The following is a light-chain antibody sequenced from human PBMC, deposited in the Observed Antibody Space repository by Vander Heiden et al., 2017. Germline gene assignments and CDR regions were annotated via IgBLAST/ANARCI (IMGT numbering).Light chain of an antibody. CDR3: QQYYSTPFT. CDR1: QSVLYSSNNKNY. V-gene: IGKV4-1*01. Sequence: DIVMTQSPDSLAVSLGERAPINCKSSQSVLYSSNNKNYLAWYQQKPGQPPKLLVYWASTRGSGVPDRFSGSGSGTDFTLTISSLQAEDVAVYYCQQYYSTPFTFGPGTKVDIK. CDR2: WAS. J-gene: IGKJ3*01.